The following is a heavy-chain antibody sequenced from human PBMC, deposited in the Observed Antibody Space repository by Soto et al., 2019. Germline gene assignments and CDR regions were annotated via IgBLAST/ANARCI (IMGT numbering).Heavy chain of an antibody. Sequence: QLVQSGSEVKKPGSSVKVSCQASGGTFSGYVVTWVRQSPGQGLEWMGDFVPLFGTTNYAQRFSGRITITAEESTSTAYMELRTLRSDDTAVYYCATHGLGVSSPPYFDNWGQGTLVTVS. CDR3: ATHGLGVSSPPYFDN. V-gene: IGHV1-69*01. CDR2: FVPLFGTT. D-gene: IGHD3-16*01. CDR1: GGTFSGYV. J-gene: IGHJ4*02.